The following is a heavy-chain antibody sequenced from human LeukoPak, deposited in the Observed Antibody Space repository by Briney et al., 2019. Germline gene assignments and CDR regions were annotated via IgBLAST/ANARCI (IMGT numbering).Heavy chain of an antibody. CDR2: IIPILGIA. V-gene: IGHV1-69*04. D-gene: IGHD4-23*01. CDR3: ARLLVEGTVVTPEEHYGMDV. Sequence: SVKVSRKASGGTFSSYAISWVRQAPGQGLEWMGRIIPILGIANYAQKFQGRVTITADKSTSTAYMELSSLRSEDTAVYYCARLLVEGTVVTPEEHYGMDVWGQGTTVTVSS. CDR1: GGTFSSYA. J-gene: IGHJ6*02.